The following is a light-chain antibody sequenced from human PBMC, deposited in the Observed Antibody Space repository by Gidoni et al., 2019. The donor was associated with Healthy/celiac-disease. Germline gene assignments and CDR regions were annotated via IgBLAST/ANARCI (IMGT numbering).Light chain of an antibody. CDR1: NMGSKS. V-gene: IGLV3-21*02. CDR2: DDS. J-gene: IGLJ2*01. Sequence: SYVLTQPPSVSLAPGQTARTTCGGHNMGSKSVHWYQQKPGQAPVLVVYDDSDRPSGIPERFSGSNSGNTATLTISRVEAGDEADYYCQVWDSSSDHVVFGGGTKLTVL. CDR3: QVWDSSSDHVV.